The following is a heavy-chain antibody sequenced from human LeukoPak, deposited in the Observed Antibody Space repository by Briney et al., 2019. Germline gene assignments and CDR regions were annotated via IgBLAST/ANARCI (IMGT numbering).Heavy chain of an antibody. Sequence: GGSLRLSCAASGFTFSRAWMSWVRQAPGKGLEWVSSISSSSSYIYYADSVKGRFTISRDNAKNSLYLQMNSLRAEDTAVYYCARGGYCSGGSCQHFDYWGQGTLVTVSS. D-gene: IGHD2-15*01. CDR1: GFTFSRAW. V-gene: IGHV3-21*01. CDR3: ARGGYCSGGSCQHFDY. CDR2: ISSSSSYI. J-gene: IGHJ4*02.